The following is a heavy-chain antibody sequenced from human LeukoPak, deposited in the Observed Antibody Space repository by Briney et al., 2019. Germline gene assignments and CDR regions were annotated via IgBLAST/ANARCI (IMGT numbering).Heavy chain of an antibody. CDR2: IYYSGST. CDR1: GGSISSYY. D-gene: IGHD3-16*01. Sequence: PSETLSLTCTVSGGSISSYYWSWIRQPPGKGLEWIGSIYYSGSTYYNPSLKSRVTISVDTSKNQFSLKLSSVTAADTAVYYCARLIGWYFDYWGQGTLVTVSS. V-gene: IGHV4-59*12. CDR3: ARLIGWYFDY. J-gene: IGHJ4*02.